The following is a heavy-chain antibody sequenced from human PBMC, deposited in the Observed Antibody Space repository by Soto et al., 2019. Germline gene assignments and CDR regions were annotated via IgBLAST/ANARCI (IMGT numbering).Heavy chain of an antibody. Sequence: SETLSLTCTVSGGSIGTYYWSWIRQPPGKGLEWIGYIYYSGNTNYNPSLKRRVSISVDTSKNQFSLKLSSVTAADTAMYYCARHGERTIRALSWFDSWGPGTLVTLSS. J-gene: IGHJ5*01. V-gene: IGHV4-59*08. D-gene: IGHD7-27*01. CDR3: ARHGERTIRALSWFDS. CDR1: GGSIGTYY. CDR2: IYYSGNT.